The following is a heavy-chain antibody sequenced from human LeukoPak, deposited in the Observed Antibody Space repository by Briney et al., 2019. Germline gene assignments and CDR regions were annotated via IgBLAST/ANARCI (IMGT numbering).Heavy chain of an antibody. CDR3: ARAMTTVTQCDY. CDR1: GFTFSSYG. V-gene: IGHV3-33*01. Sequence: GGSLRLSCAASGFTFSSYGMHWVRQAPGKGLEWVAVIWYDGSNKYYADSVKGRFTISRDNSKNTLYLQMNSLRAEDTAVYYWARAMTTVTQCDYWGQGTLVSVSS. D-gene: IGHD4-17*01. J-gene: IGHJ4*02. CDR2: IWYDGSNK.